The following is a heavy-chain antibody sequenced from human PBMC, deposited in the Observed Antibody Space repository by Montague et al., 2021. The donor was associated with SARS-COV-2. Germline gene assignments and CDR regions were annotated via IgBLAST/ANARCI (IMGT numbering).Heavy chain of an antibody. CDR3: AKDIDYYDSSGYYDY. CDR1: GFTFGAYA. CDR2: ISWNSGSI. Sequence: SLRLSCAASGFTFGAYAMHWVRQAPGKGLEWVSGISWNSGSIGYADSVKGRFTISRDNAKNSLYLQMNSLRAEDTALYYCAKDIDYYDSSGYYDYWGQGTLVTVSS. D-gene: IGHD3-22*01. J-gene: IGHJ4*02. V-gene: IGHV3-9*01.